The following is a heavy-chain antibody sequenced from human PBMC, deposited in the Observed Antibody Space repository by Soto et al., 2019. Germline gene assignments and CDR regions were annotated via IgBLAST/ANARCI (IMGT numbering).Heavy chain of an antibody. J-gene: IGHJ4*02. D-gene: IGHD1-26*01. CDR2: ISGSGGST. Sequence: EVQLLESGGGLVQPGGSMRLSGAASGVTFSSYAMSWVRQAPGKGLEWVSAISGSGGSTYYADSVKGRFTISRDNSKNTLYLQRNSLRAEDTAVYYCAMEGESGSYFGYWGPGTLVTVSS. CDR3: AMEGESGSYFGY. CDR1: GVTFSSYA. V-gene: IGHV3-23*01.